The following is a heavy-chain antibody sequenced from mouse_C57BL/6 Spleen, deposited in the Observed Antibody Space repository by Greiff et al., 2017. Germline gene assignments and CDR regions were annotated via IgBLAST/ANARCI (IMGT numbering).Heavy chain of an antibody. CDR2: IHPNSGST. Sequence: QVQLQQPGAELVKPGASVKLSCKASGYTFTSYWMHWVKQRPGQGLEWIGMIHPNSGSTNYNEKFKSKATLTVDQSSSTAYMQLSSLTSDDSAVYYCARSYDGYYVGYWYFAVWGTGTTVTVSS. CDR1: GYTFTSYW. CDR3: ARSYDGYYVGYWYFAV. V-gene: IGHV1-64*01. D-gene: IGHD2-3*01. J-gene: IGHJ1*03.